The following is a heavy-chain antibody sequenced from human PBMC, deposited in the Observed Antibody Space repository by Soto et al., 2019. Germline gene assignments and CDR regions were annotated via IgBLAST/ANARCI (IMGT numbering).Heavy chain of an antibody. V-gene: IGHV1-69*01. D-gene: IGHD6-13*01. J-gene: IGHJ4*02. CDR1: EGTFNSYA. Sequence: QAQVVQSGAEVMKPGSSVKLSCKASEGTFNSYAIAWVRQAPGQGLEWMGGIIPYYNTLNYAQKFQDRVTITADDSTTTVYMELSSLRSDDTAVYFCASGASRWYPYFFDSWAQGTLVTVSS. CDR3: ASGASRWYPYFFDS. CDR2: IIPYYNTL.